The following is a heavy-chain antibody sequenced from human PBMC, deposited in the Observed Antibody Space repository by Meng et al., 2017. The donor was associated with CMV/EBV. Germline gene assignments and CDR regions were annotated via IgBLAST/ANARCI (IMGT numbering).Heavy chain of an antibody. D-gene: IGHD5-18*01. J-gene: IGHJ5*02. Sequence: SGPTLVKPTQTLTLTCSFSGFSLSTNGVRVGWIRQPPGKGLEWIGEINHSGSTNYNPSLKSRVTISVDTSKNQFSLKLSSVTAADTAVYYCARGTKSTLQLWRRYNWFDPWGQGTLVTVSS. V-gene: IGHV4-39*07. CDR2: INHSGST. CDR1: GFSLSTNGV. CDR3: ARGTKSTLQLWRRYNWFDP.